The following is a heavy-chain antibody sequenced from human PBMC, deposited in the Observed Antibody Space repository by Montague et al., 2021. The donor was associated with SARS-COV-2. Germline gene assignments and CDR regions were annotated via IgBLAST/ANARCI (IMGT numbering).Heavy chain of an antibody. V-gene: IGHV4-59*01. CDR3: ARDTGEYCSGVSCLYGMDV. CDR1: GGSISSYY. Sequence: SETLFLTCTVSGGSISSYYWSWIRQPPGKGLEWIGYIYYSGSTNYNPSXXSRVTISVDTSKNQFSLKLSSVTAADTAVYYCARDTGEYCSGVSCLYGMDVWGQGTTVTVSS. CDR2: IYYSGST. D-gene: IGHD2-15*01. J-gene: IGHJ6*02.